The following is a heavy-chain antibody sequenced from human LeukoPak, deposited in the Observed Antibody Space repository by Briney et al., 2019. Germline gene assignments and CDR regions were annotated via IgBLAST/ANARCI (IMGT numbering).Heavy chain of an antibody. CDR1: GFTVSSNY. CDR2: IYSGGST. CDR3: ARAGVVPAAIPDGFDI. V-gene: IGHV3-53*01. D-gene: IGHD2-2*01. Sequence: GGSLRLSCAASGFTVSSNYMSWVRQAPGKGLEWVSVIYSGGSTYYADSVKGRFTISRDNSKNTLYLQMNSLTAEDTAVYYCARAGVVPAAIPDGFDIWGQGTMVTVSS. J-gene: IGHJ3*02.